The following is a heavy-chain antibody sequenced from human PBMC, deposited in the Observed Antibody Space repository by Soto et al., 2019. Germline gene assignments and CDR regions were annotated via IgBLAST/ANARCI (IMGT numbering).Heavy chain of an antibody. Sequence: QVHLVESGGGVVQPGRSLGLSCAASGFTFNNFGMHWVRQAPGKGLEWVAAISNDGSDKYYADSVRGRLTISRDNSQNTVYLQMNSLRAEDTAVYYCAKDQGIAASHGIDWGQGTMVTVSS. D-gene: IGHD6-13*01. V-gene: IGHV3-30*18. CDR1: GFTFNNFG. J-gene: IGHJ3*01. CDR3: AKDQGIAASHGID. CDR2: ISNDGSDK.